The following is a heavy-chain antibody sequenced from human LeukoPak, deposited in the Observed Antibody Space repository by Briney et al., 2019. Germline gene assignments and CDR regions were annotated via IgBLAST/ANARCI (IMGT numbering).Heavy chain of an antibody. CDR3: TTDAYSTGSTGCDLHS. D-gene: IGHD2-8*02. CDR1: PVSLNVPW. J-gene: IGHJ5*01. Sequence: GGSLRLSSVASPVSLNVPWMSSGCQAPGKGLEWVGLIKSKTDGGTTDYAAPVKGRFTISRDDSKNTLSLQLNSLKTEDTAVYYCTTDAYSTGSTGCDLHSRGQGTLVTVSS. CDR2: IKSKTDGGTT. V-gene: IGHV3-15*01.